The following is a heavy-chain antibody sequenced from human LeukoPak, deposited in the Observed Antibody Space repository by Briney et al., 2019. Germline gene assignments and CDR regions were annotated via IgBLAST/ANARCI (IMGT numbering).Heavy chain of an antibody. CDR1: GYAFSGYY. CDR2: INPNSGGT. D-gene: IGHD6-13*01. J-gene: IGHJ1*01. Sequence: ASVKVSCKASGYAFSGYYMHWVRQAPGQGLEWMGWINPNSGGTNYAQKFQGRVTMTRDTSISTAYMELSRLRSDDTAVYYCARGYPLSTTAAGTYFQHWGQGTLVTVSS. CDR3: ARGYPLSTTAAGTYFQH. V-gene: IGHV1-2*02.